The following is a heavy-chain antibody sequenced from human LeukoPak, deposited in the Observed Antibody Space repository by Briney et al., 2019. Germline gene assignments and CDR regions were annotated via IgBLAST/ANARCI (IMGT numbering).Heavy chain of an antibody. CDR1: GFTFSSYS. V-gene: IGHV3-48*01. CDR3: ARTGYCSGGSCYRPDI. J-gene: IGHJ3*02. CDR2: ISSSSSTI. D-gene: IGHD2-15*01. Sequence: GSLRLSCAASGFTFSSYSMNWVRQAPGKGLEWVSYISSSSSTIYYADSVKGRFTISRDNAKNSLYLQMNSLRAEDTAVYYCARTGYCSGGSCYRPDIWGQGTMVTVSS.